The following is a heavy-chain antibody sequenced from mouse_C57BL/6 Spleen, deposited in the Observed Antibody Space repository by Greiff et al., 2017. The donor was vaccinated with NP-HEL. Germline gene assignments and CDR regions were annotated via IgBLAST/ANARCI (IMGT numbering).Heavy chain of an antibody. CDR3: ARNGRYYGSSYDAMDY. D-gene: IGHD1-1*01. Sequence: QVQLQQSGPGLVQPSQSLSITCTVSGFSLTSYGVHWVRQSPGKGLEWLGVIWSGGSTDYNAAFISRLSISKDNSKSQVFFKMNSLQADDTAIYYCARNGRYYGSSYDAMDYWGQGTSVTVSS. CDR2: IWSGGST. J-gene: IGHJ4*01. V-gene: IGHV2-2*01. CDR1: GFSLTSYG.